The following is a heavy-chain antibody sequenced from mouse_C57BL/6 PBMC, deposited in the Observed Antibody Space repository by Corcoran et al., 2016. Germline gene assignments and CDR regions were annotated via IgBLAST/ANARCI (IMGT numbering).Heavy chain of an antibody. CDR2: IFPGSGST. CDR1: GYTFTDYY. D-gene: IGHD2-3*01. CDR3: ARSEDGYYEAY. J-gene: IGHJ3*01. Sequence: QVQLKQSGAELVRPGASVKLSCKASGYTFTDYYINWVKQRPGQGLEWIGWIFPGSGSTYYNEKFKGKATLTVDKSSSTAYMLLSSLTSEDSAVYFCARSEDGYYEAYWGQGTLVTVSA. V-gene: IGHV1-75*01.